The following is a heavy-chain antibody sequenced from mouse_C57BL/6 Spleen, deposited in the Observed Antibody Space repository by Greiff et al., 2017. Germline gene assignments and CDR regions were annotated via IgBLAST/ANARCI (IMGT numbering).Heavy chain of an antibody. CDR2: IDPSDSYT. Sequence: QVQLQQPGAELVKPGASVKLSCKASGYTFTSYWMQWVKQRPGQGLEWIGEIDPSDSYTNYTQKFKGKATLTVDTSSSTAYMQLSSLTSEDSAVYYCARRGYGSRNFDYWGQGTTRTVSS. CDR1: GYTFTSYW. J-gene: IGHJ2*01. D-gene: IGHD1-1*01. CDR3: ARRGYGSRNFDY. V-gene: IGHV1-50*01.